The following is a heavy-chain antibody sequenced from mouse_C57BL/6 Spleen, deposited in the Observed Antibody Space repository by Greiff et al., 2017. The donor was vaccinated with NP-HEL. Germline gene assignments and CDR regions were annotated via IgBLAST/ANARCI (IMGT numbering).Heavy chain of an antibody. J-gene: IGHJ3*01. CDR1: GYTFTSYW. Sequence: VQLQQPGAELVKPGASVKVSFKASGYTFTSYWMHWVKQRPGQGLEWIGRIHPSDSDTNYNQKFKGKATLTVDKSSSTAYMQLSSLTSEDSAVYYCAIPFTTVGVAYWGQGTLVAVSA. D-gene: IGHD1-1*01. CDR2: IHPSDSDT. CDR3: AIPFTTVGVAY. V-gene: IGHV1-74*01.